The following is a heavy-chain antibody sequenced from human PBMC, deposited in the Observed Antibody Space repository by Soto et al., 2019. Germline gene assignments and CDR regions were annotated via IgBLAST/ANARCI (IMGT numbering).Heavy chain of an antibody. Sequence: GGSLRLSCAVSGFTFSSYGMHWARQAPGKGLEWVAVISYDGSNKYYADSVKGRFTISRDNSKNTLYLQMNSLRAEDTAVYYCAKELYSSGSYYYYYMDVWGQGTTVTVSS. CDR1: GFTFSSYG. V-gene: IGHV3-30*18. D-gene: IGHD6-19*01. CDR2: ISYDGSNK. J-gene: IGHJ6*03. CDR3: AKELYSSGSYYYYYMDV.